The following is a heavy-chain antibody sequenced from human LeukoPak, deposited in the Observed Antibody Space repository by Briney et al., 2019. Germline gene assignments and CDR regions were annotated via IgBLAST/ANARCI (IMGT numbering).Heavy chain of an antibody. CDR1: GYTFSNYG. J-gene: IGHJ5*02. V-gene: IGHV1-69*13. Sequence: ASVKVSCKASGYTFSNYGISWVRQAPGQRLEWMGWIIPIFDTANYAQKFQGRVTITADESTSTVYMELSSLRSEDTAVYYCARGGDGYNPEMAWFDPWGQGTLVTVSS. CDR3: ARGGDGYNPEMAWFDP. CDR2: IIPIFDTA. D-gene: IGHD5-24*01.